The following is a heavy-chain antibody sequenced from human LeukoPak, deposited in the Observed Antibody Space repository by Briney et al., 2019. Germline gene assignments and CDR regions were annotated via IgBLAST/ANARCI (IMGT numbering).Heavy chain of an antibody. Sequence: GGSLRLSCAASGFTFSSYSMNWVRQAPGKGLEWVSYISSSGSTIYYVDSVKGRFTISRDNAKNSLYLQMNSLRAEDTAVYYCARGKGSTRGTFDYWGQGTLVTVSS. J-gene: IGHJ4*02. CDR1: GFTFSSYS. V-gene: IGHV3-48*04. CDR3: ARGKGSTRGTFDY. CDR2: ISSSGSTI. D-gene: IGHD2-2*01.